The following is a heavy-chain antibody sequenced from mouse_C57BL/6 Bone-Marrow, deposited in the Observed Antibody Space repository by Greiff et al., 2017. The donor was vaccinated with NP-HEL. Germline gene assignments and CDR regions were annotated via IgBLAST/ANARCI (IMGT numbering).Heavy chain of an antibody. CDR1: GYTFTDYE. CDR2: IDPETGGT. J-gene: IGHJ4*01. Sequence: VQLQQSGAELVRPGASVTLSCKASGYTFTDYEMHWVKQTPVHGLEWIGAIDPETGGTAYNQKFKGKAILTADKSSSTAYMELRSLTSEDSAVYYCPTTVDNYYAMDYWGQGTSVTVSS. CDR3: PTTVDNYYAMDY. V-gene: IGHV1-15*01. D-gene: IGHD1-1*01.